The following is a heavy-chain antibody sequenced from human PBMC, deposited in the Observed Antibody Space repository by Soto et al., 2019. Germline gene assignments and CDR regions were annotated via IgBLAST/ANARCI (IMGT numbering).Heavy chain of an antibody. Sequence: PGESLKISCKGSGYSFTSYWISWVRQMPGKGLEWMGRIDPSDSYTNYSPSFQGHVTISADKSISTAYLQWSSLKASDTAMYYCARHRLDIVVVPAATIPNVSIGMDVWGQGTTVTVSS. CDR1: GYSFTSYW. V-gene: IGHV5-10-1*01. CDR3: ARHRLDIVVVPAATIPNVSIGMDV. D-gene: IGHD2-2*03. CDR2: IDPSDSYT. J-gene: IGHJ6*02.